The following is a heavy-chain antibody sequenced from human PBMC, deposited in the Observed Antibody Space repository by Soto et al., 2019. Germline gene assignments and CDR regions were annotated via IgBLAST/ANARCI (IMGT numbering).Heavy chain of an antibody. CDR2: IYHSGST. J-gene: IGHJ4*02. CDR1: GGSISSSNW. CDR3: ARWAEPPSYYDFWSGLDY. Sequence: SETLSLTCAVSGGSISSSNWWSWVRQPPGKGLEWIGEIYHSGSTNYNPSLKSRVTISVDKSKNQFSLKLSSVTAADTAVYYCARWAEPPSYYDFWSGLDYWGQGTLVTVSS. V-gene: IGHV4-4*02. D-gene: IGHD3-3*01.